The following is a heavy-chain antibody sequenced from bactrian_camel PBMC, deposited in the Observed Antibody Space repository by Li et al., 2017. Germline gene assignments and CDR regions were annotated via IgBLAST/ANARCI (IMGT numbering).Heavy chain of an antibody. Sequence: VQLVESGGGSVQAGGSLRLSCAASGYTAKTCSWNWYRQVQGKGRELVSSLYLNGGTYYHDSVKGRFTFAQDNAENANAVSLEMNSLKPEDTATYFCNVGLCGTWPPGQENYWGHGTQVTVS. CDR1: GYTAKTCS. CDR2: LYLNGGT. CDR3: NVGLCGTWPPGQENY. V-gene: IGHV3S9*01. J-gene: IGHJ4*01. D-gene: IGHD2*01.